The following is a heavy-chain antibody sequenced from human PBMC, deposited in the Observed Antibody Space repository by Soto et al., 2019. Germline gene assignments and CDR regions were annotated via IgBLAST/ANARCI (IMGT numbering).Heavy chain of an antibody. Sequence: HGESLQISCKGSGYSFTSYWIGWVRQMPGKGLEWMGIIYPGDSDTRYSPSFQGQVTISADKSISTAYLQWSSLKASDTAMYYCASPTPGTGGDYGMDVWGQGTTVTVSS. CDR3: ASPTPGTGGDYGMDV. D-gene: IGHD2-15*01. CDR2: IYPGDSDT. CDR1: GYSFTSYW. V-gene: IGHV5-51*01. J-gene: IGHJ6*02.